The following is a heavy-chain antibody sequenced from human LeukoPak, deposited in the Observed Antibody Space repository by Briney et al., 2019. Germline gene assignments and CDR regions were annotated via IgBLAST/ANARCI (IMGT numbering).Heavy chain of an antibody. CDR2: IYSGGST. J-gene: IGHJ3*02. CDR1: GFTFRSYA. Sequence: GGSLRLSCVASGFTFRSYAMTWVRQAPGKGLEWVSVIYSGGSTYYADSVKGRFTISRDNSKNTLYLQMNSLRAEDTAVYYCARALKKSSGYPLDAFDIWGQGTMVTVSS. D-gene: IGHD3-22*01. V-gene: IGHV3-53*01. CDR3: ARALKKSSGYPLDAFDI.